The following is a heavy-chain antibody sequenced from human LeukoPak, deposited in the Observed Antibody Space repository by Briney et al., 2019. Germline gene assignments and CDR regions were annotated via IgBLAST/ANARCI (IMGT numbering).Heavy chain of an antibody. D-gene: IGHD1-26*01. V-gene: IGHV4-59*12. CDR1: GGSISSFY. Sequence: PSETLFLTCTVSGGSISSFYWSWIRQPPGKGLEWIGYIYYSGSTNYNPSLKSRVTMSVDTSKNQFSLKLSSVTAADTAVYYCARDRLHCGDLLSWFDPWGQGTLVTVSS. J-gene: IGHJ5*02. CDR3: ARDRLHCGDLLSWFDP. CDR2: IYYSGST.